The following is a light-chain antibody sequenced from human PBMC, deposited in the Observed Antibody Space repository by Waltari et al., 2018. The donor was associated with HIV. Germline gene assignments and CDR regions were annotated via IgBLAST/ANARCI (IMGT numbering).Light chain of an antibody. J-gene: IGKJ1*01. Sequence: DIQMTQSPSSLSASVGDRVTITCRAGQDIKNNLGRYQQKPGKAPRRLIYSASTLHTGVPSRFRGGGSGTDFTLSIDGLQPEDAANYFCLQLSGLPRTFGQGT. V-gene: IGKV1-17*01. CDR2: SAS. CDR1: QDIKNN. CDR3: LQLSGLPRT.